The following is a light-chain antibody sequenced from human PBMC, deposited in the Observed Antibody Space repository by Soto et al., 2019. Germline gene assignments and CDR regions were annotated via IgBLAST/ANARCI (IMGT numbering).Light chain of an antibody. J-gene: IGKJ1*01. CDR1: QTISSW. V-gene: IGKV1-5*03. Sequence: IQLTKSPSTLSGSVGDRVTITCRASQTISSWLAWYQQKPGKAPKLLIYKASTLKSGVPSRFSGSGSGTEFTLTIISLQPDDFATYYCQHYNSYSEAFGQGTKVDIK. CDR3: QHYNSYSEA. CDR2: KAS.